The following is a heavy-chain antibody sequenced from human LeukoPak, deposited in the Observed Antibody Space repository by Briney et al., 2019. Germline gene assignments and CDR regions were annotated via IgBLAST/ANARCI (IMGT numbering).Heavy chain of an antibody. Sequence: GGSLRLSCAASGFTFSSYAMSWVRQAPGKGLEWVSAISGSGGSTYYADSVKGRFTISRDNSKNTLYLQMNSLRAEDTAVYYCAKANPRDWNVPLGGYYFDYWGQGTLVTVSS. CDR3: AKANPRDWNVPLGGYYFDY. CDR1: GFTFSSYA. J-gene: IGHJ4*02. D-gene: IGHD1-1*01. V-gene: IGHV3-23*01. CDR2: ISGSGGST.